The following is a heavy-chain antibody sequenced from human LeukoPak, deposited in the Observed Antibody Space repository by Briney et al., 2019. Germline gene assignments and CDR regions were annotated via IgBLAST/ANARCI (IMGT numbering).Heavy chain of an antibody. J-gene: IGHJ6*02. Sequence: PGGSLRLSCAASGFTFSTYSMNWVRQAPGKGLEWVSYISSNSRTIYYADSVKGRFTISRDNAKNTLYLQMNSLRAEDTAVYYCAKASQGSSYYYYGMDVWGQGTTVTVSS. CDR1: GFTFSTYS. D-gene: IGHD2-2*01. CDR2: ISSNSRTI. V-gene: IGHV3-48*01. CDR3: AKASQGSSYYYYGMDV.